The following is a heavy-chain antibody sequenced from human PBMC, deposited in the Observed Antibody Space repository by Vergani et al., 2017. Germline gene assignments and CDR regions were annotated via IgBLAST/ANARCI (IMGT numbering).Heavy chain of an antibody. CDR3: ARDRQGPSRAMDV. CDR1: GGSISSGGYY. Sequence: QVQLQESGPGLVKPSQTLSLTCTVSGGSISSGGYYWSWIRQHPGKGLEWIGYIYYSGSTYYNPSLKSRVTIAVDTSTNQVSLKLSSVTAADTAVYYCARDRQGPSRAMDVWGKGTTVTVSS. V-gene: IGHV4-31*03. CDR2: IYYSGST. D-gene: IGHD6-13*01. J-gene: IGHJ6*03.